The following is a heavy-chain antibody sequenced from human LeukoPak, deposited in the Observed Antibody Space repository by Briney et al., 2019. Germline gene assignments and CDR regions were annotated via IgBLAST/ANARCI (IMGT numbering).Heavy chain of an antibody. CDR3: TRSDCSSNNCYAFDY. V-gene: IGHV3-73*01. Sequence: GGSLKLACAAAGFTFSGSAIHWVRQASGKGLEWVGRIISKINSYATAYAASVKGRFTISRDDSKNTAYLEMNSLKNEDTAVYYCTRSDCSSNNCYAFDYWGQGTLVTVSS. J-gene: IGHJ4*02. CDR2: IISKINSYAT. D-gene: IGHD2-2*01. CDR1: GFTFSGSA.